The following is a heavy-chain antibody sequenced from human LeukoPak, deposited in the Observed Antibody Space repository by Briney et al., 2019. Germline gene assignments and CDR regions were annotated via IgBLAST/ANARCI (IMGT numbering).Heavy chain of an antibody. CDR2: IHYTGST. D-gene: IGHD1-1*01. J-gene: IGHJ1*01. V-gene: IGHV4-59*01. Sequence: SETLSLTCTVSGGSMSGSYWSWTRQPPGKGLEWIGSIHYTGSTNYNPSLKSRLTISLDTSKNQFSVKLNPVTAADPAVYYCAKDRVPGGYWGQGTLVTVSS. CDR3: AKDRVPGGY. CDR1: GGSMSGSY.